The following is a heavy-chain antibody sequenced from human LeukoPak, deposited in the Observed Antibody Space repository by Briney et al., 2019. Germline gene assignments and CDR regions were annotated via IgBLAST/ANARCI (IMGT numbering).Heavy chain of an antibody. CDR2: ISAYNGNT. CDR3: ARAIYEYLVDY. V-gene: IGHV1-18*01. J-gene: IGHJ4*02. Sequence: ASVKVSCKASGYTFTSYGISWVRQAPGQGLEWMGWISAYNGNTNYAQKLQGRVTMTTDTSTSTAYTELSRLRSDDTAVYYCARAIYEYLVDYWGQGTLVTVSS. CDR1: GYTFTSYG. D-gene: IGHD3-16*01.